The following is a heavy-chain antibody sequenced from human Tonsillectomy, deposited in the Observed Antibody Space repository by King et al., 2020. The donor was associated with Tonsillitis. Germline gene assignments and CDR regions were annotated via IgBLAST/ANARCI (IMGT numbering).Heavy chain of an antibody. J-gene: IGHJ4*02. CDR1: GYTFTGYY. CDR2: INLNSGGT. CDR3: ARDSELWFGENDY. D-gene: IGHD3-10*01. V-gene: IGHV1-2*02. Sequence: QLVQSGAEVKKPGASVKVSCKASGYTFTGYYMQWVRQAPGPRRVWLGWINLNSGGTHYSQKFQGRGTMTRDTSISTAYMGLSRLRSDDTAVYYCARDSELWFGENDYWGQGTLVTVSS.